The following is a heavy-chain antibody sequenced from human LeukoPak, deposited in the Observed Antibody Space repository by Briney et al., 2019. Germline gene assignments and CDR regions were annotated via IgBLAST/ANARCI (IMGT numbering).Heavy chain of an antibody. Sequence: ASVKVSCKASGGTFSSYTISWVRQAPGQGLEWMGRIIPILGIANYAQKFQGRVTITADKSTSTAYMELSSLRSEDTAVYYCARAEKAVAGTAVDYWGQGTLVAVSS. CDR1: GGTFSSYT. CDR2: IIPILGIA. V-gene: IGHV1-69*02. J-gene: IGHJ4*02. D-gene: IGHD6-19*01. CDR3: ARAEKAVAGTAVDY.